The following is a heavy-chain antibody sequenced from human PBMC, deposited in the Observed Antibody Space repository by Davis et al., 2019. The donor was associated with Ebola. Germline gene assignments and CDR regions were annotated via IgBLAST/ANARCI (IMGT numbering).Heavy chain of an antibody. CDR3: ARIQQLVPRDY. J-gene: IGHJ4*02. Sequence: ESLMISCAASGFTFSSYSMNWVRQAPGKGLEWVSSISSSSSYIYYADSVKGRFTISRDNAKNSLYLQMNSLRAEDTDVYYCARIQQLVPRDYWGQGTLVTVSS. D-gene: IGHD6-13*01. CDR2: ISSSSSYI. V-gene: IGHV3-21*01. CDR1: GFTFSSYS.